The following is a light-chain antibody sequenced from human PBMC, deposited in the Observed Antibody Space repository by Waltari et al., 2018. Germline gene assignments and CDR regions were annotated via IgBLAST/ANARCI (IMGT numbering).Light chain of an antibody. V-gene: IGLV4-69*01. CDR3: QTGGHGTWV. CDR2: VNSDGSQ. J-gene: IGLJ3*02. Sequence: QQPGKGPLYLMKVNSDGSQSKRDEIPDRFSGSSSGAERYLTISSVQSEDVADYYCQTGGHGTWVFGGGTTLTVL.